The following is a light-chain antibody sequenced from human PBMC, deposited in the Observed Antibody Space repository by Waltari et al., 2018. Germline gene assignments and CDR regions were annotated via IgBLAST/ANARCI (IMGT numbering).Light chain of an antibody. CDR3: SSYTTSRTRV. V-gene: IGLV2-14*03. J-gene: IGLJ2*01. CDR2: DVS. CDR1: SSDVGAYNY. Sequence: QSALTQPASVSGSPGQSITISCTGTSSDVGAYNYVSWYQQHPGKAPKLMIYDVSNRPSGVSNRSSGSKSGNTASLTISGLQAEDEGDYYCSSYTTSRTRVFGGGTKLTVL.